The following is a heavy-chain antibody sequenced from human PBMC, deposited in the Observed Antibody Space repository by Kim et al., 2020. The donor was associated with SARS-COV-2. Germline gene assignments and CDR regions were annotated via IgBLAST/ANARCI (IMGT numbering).Heavy chain of an antibody. CDR3: ARRTGTVAGIYYYYGMDV. V-gene: IGHV5-51*01. D-gene: IGHD6-19*01. CDR1: GYSFTSYW. CDR2: IYPGDSDT. J-gene: IGHJ6*02. Sequence: GESLKISCKGSGYSFTSYWIGWVRQMPGKGLEWMGIIYPGDSDTRYSPSFQGQVTISADKSISTAYLQWSSLKASDTAMYYCARRTGTVAGIYYYYGMDVWGQGTTVTVSS.